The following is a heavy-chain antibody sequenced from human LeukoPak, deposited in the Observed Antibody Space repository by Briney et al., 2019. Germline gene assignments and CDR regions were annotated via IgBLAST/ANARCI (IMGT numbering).Heavy chain of an antibody. Sequence: SETLSLTCTVSGYSISSGYYWGWIRQPPGKGLEWIGSIYHSGSTYYNPSLKSRVTISVDTSKNQFSLKLSSVTAADTAVYYCASTNMVRGVIGDAFDIWGQGTMVTVSS. CDR3: ASTNMVRGVIGDAFDI. V-gene: IGHV4-38-2*02. CDR2: IYHSGST. D-gene: IGHD3-10*01. J-gene: IGHJ3*02. CDR1: GYSISSGYY.